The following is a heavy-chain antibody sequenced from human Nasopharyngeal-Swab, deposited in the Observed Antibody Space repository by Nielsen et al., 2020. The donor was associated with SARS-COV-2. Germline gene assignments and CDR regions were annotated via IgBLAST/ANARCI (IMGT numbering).Heavy chain of an antibody. CDR2: MNPSSGNT. V-gene: IGHV1-8*03. D-gene: IGHD2-2*01. J-gene: IGHJ6*02. CDR3: ALPSAAYYYYGMDV. Sequence: WVRQAPGQGLEWMGWMNPSSGNTGYAQKFQGRVTITRNTSISTAYMELSSLRSEDTAVYYCALPSAAYYYYGMDVWGQGTTVTVSS.